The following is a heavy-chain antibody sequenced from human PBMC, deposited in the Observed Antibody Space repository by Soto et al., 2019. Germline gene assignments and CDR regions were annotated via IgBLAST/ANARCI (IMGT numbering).Heavy chain of an antibody. V-gene: IGHV5-51*01. Sequence: GESLKISCKGSGYSFTTYWIGWVRQLPGQGLEWMGVMFPGDSDTRYSPSFQGQVTMSADPSTNTAYLEWSSLKAADSAMYYCARVPDSSLGTMDVWGQGTTVTVSS. CDR1: GYSFTTYW. CDR2: MFPGDSDT. CDR3: ARVPDSSLGTMDV. D-gene: IGHD6-19*01. J-gene: IGHJ6*02.